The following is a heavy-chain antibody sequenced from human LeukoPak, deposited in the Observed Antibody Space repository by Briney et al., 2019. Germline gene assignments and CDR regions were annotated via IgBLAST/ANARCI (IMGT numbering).Heavy chain of an antibody. CDR3: ARRIQLWYLDY. CDR2: IYYSGST. D-gene: IGHD5-18*01. J-gene: IGHJ4*02. CDR1: GGSISSYY. Sequence: SETLSLTCTVSGGSISSYYWSWIRQPPGKGLEWIGSIYYSGSTYYNPSLKSRVTISVDTSKNQFSLKLSSVTAADTAVYYCARRIQLWYLDYWGQGTLVTVSS. V-gene: IGHV4-59*05.